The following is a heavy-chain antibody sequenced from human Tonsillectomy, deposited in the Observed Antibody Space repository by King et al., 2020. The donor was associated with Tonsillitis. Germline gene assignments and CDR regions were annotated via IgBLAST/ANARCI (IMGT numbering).Heavy chain of an antibody. CDR1: GFTFRSHA. CDR2: ISYDGSNT. V-gene: IGHV3-30*01. CDR3: ARRTIFGVVNPFDY. Sequence: VQLVESGGGVVQPGRSLRLSCEASGFTFRSHAMHWVRQAPGKGLEWVAFISYDGSNTYYAVSVKGRFTLSRDNSKNTLSLQMNSLRAEDTAVYYCARRTIFGVVNPFDYWGQGTLVTVSS. J-gene: IGHJ4*02. D-gene: IGHD3-3*01.